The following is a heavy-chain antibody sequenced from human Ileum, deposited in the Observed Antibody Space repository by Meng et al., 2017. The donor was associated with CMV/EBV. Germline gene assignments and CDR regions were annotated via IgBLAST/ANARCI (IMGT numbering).Heavy chain of an antibody. CDR2: FSRSRDNI. V-gene: IGHV3-21*03. CDR1: GFSLSSYS. CDR3: ARDNDWAFDY. D-gene: IGHD3-9*01. Sequence: EVQLVESGGGLVKPGGSLRLSCAASGFSLSSYSMNWVRQVPGKGLEWISYFSRSRDNIAYADSVKGRFTISRDDAKKSLYLQMNSLRAEDTGVYYCARDNDWAFDYWGQGTLVTVPS. J-gene: IGHJ4*02.